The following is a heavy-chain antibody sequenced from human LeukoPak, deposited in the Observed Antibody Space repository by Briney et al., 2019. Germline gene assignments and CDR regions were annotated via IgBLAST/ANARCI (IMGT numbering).Heavy chain of an antibody. CDR3: AREEGSIAARLFDY. CDR1: GDSVSSNSAA. J-gene: IGHJ4*02. CDR2: TYYRSKWYN. Sequence: SQTLSLTCAISGDSVSSNSAAWNWIRQSPSGGLEWLGRTYYRSKWYNDYAVSVKSRITINPDTSKNQFSLQLNSVTPEDTAVYYCAREEGSIAARLFDYWGQGTLVTVSS. V-gene: IGHV6-1*01. D-gene: IGHD6-6*01.